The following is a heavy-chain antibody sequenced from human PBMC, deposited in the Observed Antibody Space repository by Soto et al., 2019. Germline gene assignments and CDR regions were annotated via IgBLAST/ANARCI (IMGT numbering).Heavy chain of an antibody. CDR1: GGSVSSGSYH. J-gene: IGHJ4*02. D-gene: IGHD5-12*01. CDR3: AYGDGYNFDGFY. V-gene: IGHV4-61*01. Sequence: SETLSLTCTVSGGSVSSGSYHWSWIRQPPGKGLEWIGYIYYSGSTNYNPSLKSRVTISVDTSKNQFSLKLSSVTAADTAVYYCAYGDGYNFDGFYWGQGTLVTVSS. CDR2: IYYSGST.